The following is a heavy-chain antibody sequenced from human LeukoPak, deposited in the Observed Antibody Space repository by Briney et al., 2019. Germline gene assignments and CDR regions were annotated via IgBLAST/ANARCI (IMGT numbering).Heavy chain of an antibody. Sequence: SETLSLTCSVSGGSMSGNYWTWIRHPPGKRLEWIGYIHYIGYTTYNPSLKSRVTISVDTSKSQFSLKLTSVTTADTAVYYCARGGWSHDYWGQGTLVTVSS. CDR2: IHYIGYT. V-gene: IGHV4-59*01. CDR3: ARGGWSHDY. CDR1: GGSMSGNY. J-gene: IGHJ4*02. D-gene: IGHD6-19*01.